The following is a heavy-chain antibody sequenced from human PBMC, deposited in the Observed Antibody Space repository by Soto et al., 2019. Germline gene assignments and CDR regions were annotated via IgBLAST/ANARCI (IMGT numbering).Heavy chain of an antibody. J-gene: IGHJ5*02. V-gene: IGHV4-31*03. CDR2: IYNSGST. CDR3: ARDPAP. Sequence: QVQLQESGPGLVKPSQTLSLTCTVSGGSISSGGYYWSWIRQHPGKGLEWIGYIYNSGSTYYNPSLQSRFTISADPSKTQFSLKLSSVTAADPAVYYCARDPAPWGQGTLVTVSS. CDR1: GGSISSGGYY.